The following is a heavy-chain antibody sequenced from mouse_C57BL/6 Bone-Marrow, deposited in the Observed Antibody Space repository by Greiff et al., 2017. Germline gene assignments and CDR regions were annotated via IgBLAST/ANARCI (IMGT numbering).Heavy chain of an antibody. J-gene: IGHJ3*01. V-gene: IGHV1-26*01. Sequence: VQLQQSGPELVKPGASVKISCKASGYTFTDYYMNWVKQSHGKSLEWIGDINPNNGGTSYNQTFKGKATLTVDKSSSTAYMELRSLTSEGSAVYYCARRDYGSSPWFAYWGQGTLVTVSA. D-gene: IGHD1-1*01. CDR2: INPNNGGT. CDR1: GYTFTDYY. CDR3: ARRDYGSSPWFAY.